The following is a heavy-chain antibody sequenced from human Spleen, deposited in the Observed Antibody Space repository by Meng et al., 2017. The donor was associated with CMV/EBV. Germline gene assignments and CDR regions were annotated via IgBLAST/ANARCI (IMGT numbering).Heavy chain of an antibody. D-gene: IGHD6-13*01. CDR3: AKVRSLGIAAAGTD. Sequence: VQLGQSGAEVKKAGASVKVSCKASGYTFTSYGISWVRQAPGKGLEWVSAISGSGGSTYYADSVKGRFTISRDNSKNTLYLQMNSLRAEDTAVYYCAKVRSLGIAAAGTDWGQGTLVTVSS. V-gene: IGHV3-23*04. J-gene: IGHJ1*01. CDR1: GYTFTSYG. CDR2: ISGSGGST.